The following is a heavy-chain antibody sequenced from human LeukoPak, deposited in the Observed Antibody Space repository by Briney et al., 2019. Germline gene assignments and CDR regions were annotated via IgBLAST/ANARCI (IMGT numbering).Heavy chain of an antibody. CDR1: GASISSYY. CDR3: GRDWMDEGAVVFEHYSYYYVAV. J-gene: IGHJ6*03. V-gene: IGHV4-4*07. D-gene: IGHD6-19*01. Sequence: SETLSLTCTVSGASISSYYWSWIRQPAGKGLEWIGRIFDSGNTNYNPSLQSRVTISLDTSNNHFSLKLYSVTTCGTAVYFGGRDWMDEGAVVFEHYSYYYVAVPG. CDR2: IFDSGNT.